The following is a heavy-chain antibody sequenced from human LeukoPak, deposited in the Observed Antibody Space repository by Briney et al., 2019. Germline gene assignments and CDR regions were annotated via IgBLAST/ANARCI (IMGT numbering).Heavy chain of an antibody. D-gene: IGHD5-12*01. J-gene: IGHJ4*02. V-gene: IGHV3-7*03. CDR2: INPEGSEK. CDR1: GLTFSSSW. CDR3: AKSYNGYESKPDY. Sequence: GGSLRLSCAVSGLTFSSSWMDWVRQAPGKGLEWVASINPEGSEKYSADSVKGRFTISRDNAKNSLYLQMNSLRAEDTAVYYCAKSYNGYESKPDYWGQGTLVTVSS.